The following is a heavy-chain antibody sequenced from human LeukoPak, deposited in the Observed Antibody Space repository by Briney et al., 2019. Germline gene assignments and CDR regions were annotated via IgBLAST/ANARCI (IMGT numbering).Heavy chain of an antibody. D-gene: IGHD6-19*01. V-gene: IGHV4-59*01. CDR1: GGSISSYY. Sequence: SETLSLTCTVSGGSISSYYWSWIRQPPGKGLEWIGYTYYSGSTNYNPSLKSQVTISVDTSKNQFSLKLSSVTAADTAVYYCARGDSSGWYEGRPQFVDYWGQGTLVTVSS. CDR3: ARGDSSGWYEGRPQFVDY. CDR2: TYYSGST. J-gene: IGHJ4*02.